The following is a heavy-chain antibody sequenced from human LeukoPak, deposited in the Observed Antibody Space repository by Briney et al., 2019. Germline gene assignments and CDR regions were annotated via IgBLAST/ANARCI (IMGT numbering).Heavy chain of an antibody. CDR3: AREVGGSGSYYIGLSRWFDP. CDR2: IYYSGST. J-gene: IGHJ5*02. V-gene: IGHV4-30-4*01. Sequence: SETLSLTCTVSGGSIGSGDYYWSWIRQPPGKGLEWIGYIYYSGSTYYNPSLKSRVTISVDTSKNQFSLKLSSVTAADTAVYYCAREVGGSGSYYIGLSRWFDPWGQGTLVTVSS. D-gene: IGHD3-10*01. CDR1: GGSIGSGDYY.